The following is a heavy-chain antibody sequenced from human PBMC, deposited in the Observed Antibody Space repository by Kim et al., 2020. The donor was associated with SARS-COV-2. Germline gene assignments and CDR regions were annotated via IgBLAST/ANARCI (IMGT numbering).Heavy chain of an antibody. D-gene: IGHD4-17*01. V-gene: IGHV3-23*01. Sequence: GGSLRLSCAASGFTFNNYAMNWVRQAPGKGLDWISSISGSGGDTYYSDSVRGRFTISRYNSKSTLYLQMNSLKGEDTAVYYCAKDDNGDYVRFWGQGTLVTVAS. CDR3: AKDDNGDYVRF. CDR1: GFTFNNYA. J-gene: IGHJ4*01. CDR2: ISGSGGDT.